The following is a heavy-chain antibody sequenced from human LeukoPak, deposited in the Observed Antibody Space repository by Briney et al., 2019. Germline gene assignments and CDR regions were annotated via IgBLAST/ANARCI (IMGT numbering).Heavy chain of an antibody. J-gene: IGHJ3*02. D-gene: IGHD1-1*01. V-gene: IGHV3-13*01. CDR2: IGTAGGS. Sequence: PGGSLRLSCAVSGFTFSRHDTHWVRQPTGKGMEWVSAIGTAGGSYYPGSVKGRFTISRENAKNSLYLQMSSLRAGDTAVYYCARAATGFDAFDIWGQGTMVTVSS. CDR3: ARAATGFDAFDI. CDR1: GFTFSRHD.